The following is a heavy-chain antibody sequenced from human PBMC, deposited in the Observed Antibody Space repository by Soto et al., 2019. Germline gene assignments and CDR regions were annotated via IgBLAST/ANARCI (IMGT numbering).Heavy chain of an antibody. Sequence: QVQLVQSGAEVKKPGASVKVSCKASGYTFTSYGISWVRQAPGQGLEWMGWISAYNGNTNYAQKLQGRVTMTTDTSTSTAYMELRSLRSEDTAVYYCARVEFGETHSNWFAPWGQGTLVTVSS. CDR2: ISAYNGNT. J-gene: IGHJ5*02. V-gene: IGHV1-18*01. D-gene: IGHD3-10*01. CDR1: GYTFTSYG. CDR3: ARVEFGETHSNWFAP.